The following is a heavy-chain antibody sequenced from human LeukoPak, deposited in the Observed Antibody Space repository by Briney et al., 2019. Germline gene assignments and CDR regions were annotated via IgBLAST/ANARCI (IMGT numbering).Heavy chain of an antibody. Sequence: ASVRVSCKPSGYSHTHYYIHWVRQAPGQGLEGMGWINTKSGSTSSARKFQGRVTMTRDPSITTVYMDMAWLTSDDTAIYLCARADLIDAGPYLIGPWGQGTLVTVSS. V-gene: IGHV1-2*02. CDR3: ARADLIDAGPYLIGP. J-gene: IGHJ5*02. CDR1: GYSHTHYY. D-gene: IGHD2-21*01. CDR2: INTKSGST.